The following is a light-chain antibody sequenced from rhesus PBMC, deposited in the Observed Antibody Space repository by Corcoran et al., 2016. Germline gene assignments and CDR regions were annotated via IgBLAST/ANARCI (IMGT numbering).Light chain of an antibody. V-gene: IGKV1-74*01. CDR3: QHSYGNPLT. CDR1: ENVNKY. J-gene: IGKJ4*01. Sequence: DIQMTQSPSSLSASVGDRVTITCRASENVNKYLHWYQQKPGKAPKLLIYTASTLQSGVPSRFSGSGYGTDYTFTISSLKPEDVATYYCQHSYGNPLTFGGGTKVEIK. CDR2: TAS.